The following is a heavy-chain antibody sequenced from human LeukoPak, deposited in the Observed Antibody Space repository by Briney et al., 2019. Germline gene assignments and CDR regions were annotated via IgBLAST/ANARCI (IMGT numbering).Heavy chain of an antibody. D-gene: IGHD5-24*01. V-gene: IGHV3-23*01. CDR2: TGLNSVNT. CDR1: GFTFSRHA. J-gene: IGHJ4*02. Sequence: GGSLRLSCAASGFTFSRHAMSWVRQAPGKGLEWVSTTGLNSVNTLCAESVQGRLSISRDNSKHTMDQQMDNPRVDDTAVYYCEKGDDIGKHPTRAYYFDTWGQGTLVTVSS. CDR3: EKGDDIGKHPTRAYYFDT.